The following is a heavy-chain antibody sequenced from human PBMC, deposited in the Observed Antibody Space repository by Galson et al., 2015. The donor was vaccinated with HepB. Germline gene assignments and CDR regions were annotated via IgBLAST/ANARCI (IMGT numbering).Heavy chain of an antibody. CDR3: ARVSGWMDYFDY. Sequence: LRLSCAASGFTFSSYSVSWVRQAPGKGLEWISYISSSSSTIYYADSVKGRFAISRDNAKNSLFLQMNSLRAEDTAVYYCARVSGWMDYFDYWGQGTLVTVSS. D-gene: IGHD6-19*01. CDR2: ISSSSSTI. CDR1: GFTFSSYS. J-gene: IGHJ4*02. V-gene: IGHV3-48*01.